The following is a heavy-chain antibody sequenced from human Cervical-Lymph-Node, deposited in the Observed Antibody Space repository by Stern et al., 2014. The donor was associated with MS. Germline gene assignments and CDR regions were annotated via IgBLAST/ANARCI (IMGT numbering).Heavy chain of an antibody. Sequence: QLVQSGAEVKKPGASVKVSCKASGYTFTSYYLHWVRQATGQGLEWVGVINPSGGTTSYAQKFQGRVTLTRDTSTSTVYMELSSLRSEDTAVYYCARGRGRGYSYGPDYWGQGTRVTVSS. CDR1: GYTFTSYY. CDR2: INPSGGTT. CDR3: ARGRGRGYSYGPDY. D-gene: IGHD5-18*01. J-gene: IGHJ4*02. V-gene: IGHV1-46*03.